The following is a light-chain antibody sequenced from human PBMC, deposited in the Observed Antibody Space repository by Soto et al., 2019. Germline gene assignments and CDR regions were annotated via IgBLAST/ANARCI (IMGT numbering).Light chain of an antibody. CDR1: SSDVGSYNS. CDR2: EVD. CDR3: CSCATSSPLYVI. J-gene: IGLJ2*01. V-gene: IGLV2-23*02. Sequence: QSALTQPASVSGSPGQSITISCTGTSSDVGSYNSVSWYQQHPGKAPQLIIYEVDKRPSGVSNRFSGSKSGNTASLTISGLQPEDEADYYWCSCATSSPLYVIFGGGTKLTVL.